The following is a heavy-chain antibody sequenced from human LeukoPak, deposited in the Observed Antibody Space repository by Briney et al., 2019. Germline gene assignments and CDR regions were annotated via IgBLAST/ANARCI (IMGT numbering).Heavy chain of an antibody. D-gene: IGHD3-22*01. CDR1: GFTFSSYS. CDR3: ARAPSEIGGYYPEYFRH. V-gene: IGHV3-21*01. CDR2: ISSSSTYI. Sequence: GGSLRLSCAASGFTFSSYSMNWVRQAPGKGLEWVSSISSSSTYIYYADSVKGRFTISRDNAKNTVSLQMNSLRAEDTGVYYCARAPSEIGGYYPEYFRHWGQGTLVTVSS. J-gene: IGHJ1*01.